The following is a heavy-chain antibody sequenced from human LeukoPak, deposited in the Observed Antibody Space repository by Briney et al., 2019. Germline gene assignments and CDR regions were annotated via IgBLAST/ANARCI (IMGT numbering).Heavy chain of an antibody. V-gene: IGHV4-34*01. J-gene: IGHJ1*01. CDR2: INHSGST. D-gene: IGHD2-2*01. Sequence: SETLSLTCAVYGGSFSGYYWSWIRQPPGTGLEWIGEINHSGSTNYNPSLKSRVTISVDTSKNQFSLKLSSVTAADTAVYYCARGRGGYCSSTSCYEYFQHWGQGTLVTVSS. CDR3: ARGRGGYCSSTSCYEYFQH. CDR1: GGSFSGYY.